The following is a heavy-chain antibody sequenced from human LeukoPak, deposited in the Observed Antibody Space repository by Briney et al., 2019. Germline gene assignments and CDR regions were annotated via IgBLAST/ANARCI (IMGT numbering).Heavy chain of an antibody. D-gene: IGHD6-19*01. CDR2: ISIKGDTR. CDR1: GFSVRDYS. Sequence: QAGGSLRRSCAVSGFSVRDYSMNWVRQVPEKGLDWVSFISIKGDTRYYADSVKGRFTISRDNAKNSLYLQMNSLRAEDTAVYYCAKDPFKYSSGWYGHFDYWGQGTLVTVSS. V-gene: IGHV3-48*01. J-gene: IGHJ4*02. CDR3: AKDPFKYSSGWYGHFDY.